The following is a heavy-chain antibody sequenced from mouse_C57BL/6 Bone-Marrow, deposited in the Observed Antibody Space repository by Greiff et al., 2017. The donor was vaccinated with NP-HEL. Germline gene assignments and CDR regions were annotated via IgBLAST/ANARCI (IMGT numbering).Heavy chain of an antibody. CDR3: ARIYYDYDGTPYFDY. CDR2: ISDGGSYT. D-gene: IGHD2-4*01. Sequence: EVKVVESGGGLVKPGGSLKLSCAASGFTFSSYAMSWVRQTPEKRLEWVATISDGGSYTYYPDNVKGRFTISRDNAKNNLYLHMSHLKSEDTAMYYCARIYYDYDGTPYFDYWGQGTTLTVSS. J-gene: IGHJ2*01. V-gene: IGHV5-4*03. CDR1: GFTFSSYA.